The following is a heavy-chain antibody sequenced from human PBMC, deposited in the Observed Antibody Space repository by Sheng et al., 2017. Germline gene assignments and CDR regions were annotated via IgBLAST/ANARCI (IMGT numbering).Heavy chain of an antibody. V-gene: IGHV3-30*04. CDR2: ISYDGSNS. Sequence: AASGFPFNNYALHWVRQAPGKGLEWVSVISYDGSNSLYAPSVKGRFTISRDNPKQMLYLQMNSLRAEDTAVYYCARDWFGSGVSYDDWGQGTLVTVSS. CDR3: ARDWFGSGVSYDD. D-gene: IGHD3-10*01. CDR1: GFPFNNYA. J-gene: IGHJ4*02.